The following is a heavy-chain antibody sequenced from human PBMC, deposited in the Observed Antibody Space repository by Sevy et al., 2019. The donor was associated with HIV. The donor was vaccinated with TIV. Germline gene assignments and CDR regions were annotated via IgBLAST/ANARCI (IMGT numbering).Heavy chain of an antibody. V-gene: IGHV1-8*01. CDR2: MNPNSGNT. CDR1: GYTFSDYD. Sequence: ASVKVSCKTSGYTFSDYDINWVRQAAGQGLEWMGWMNPNSGNTGYAEKFQGRGAMIRNTSISTAYMELSSLRSEDTAVYYCVFFGSSWSYWGQGTLVTVSS. D-gene: IGHD6-13*01. J-gene: IGHJ4*02. CDR3: VFFGSSWSY.